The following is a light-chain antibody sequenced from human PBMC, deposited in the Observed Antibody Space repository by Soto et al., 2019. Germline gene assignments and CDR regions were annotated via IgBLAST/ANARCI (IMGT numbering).Light chain of an antibody. V-gene: IGLV9-49*01. CDR3: GADHGSGGNCVVV. CDR1: SGYSNYK. Sequence: QLVLTQPPSASASLGASVTLTCTLSSGYSNYKVDWYQQRPGKGPRFVMRVGTGGIVGSKGDGIPDRFSVLGSGLNRYLTIKNIQEEDESDYHCGADHGSGGNCVVVFGGGTKLTVL. CDR2: VGTGGIVG. J-gene: IGLJ2*01.